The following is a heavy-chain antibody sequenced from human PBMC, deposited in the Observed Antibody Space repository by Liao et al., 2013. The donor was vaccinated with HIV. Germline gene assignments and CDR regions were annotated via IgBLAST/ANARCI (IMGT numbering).Heavy chain of an antibody. D-gene: IGHD6-13*01. J-gene: IGHJ6*03. Sequence: QVQLQESGPGLVKPSETLSLTCIVSGSSISSHYWSWIRQSAGKGLEWIGRLYASGTTIYNPSLKSRVTMSADTSKNQFSLTLGSVTAADTAFYYCTRDVSWDSHYYMDVWGKGTTVTVSS. CDR1: GSSISSHY. CDR3: TRDVSWDSHYYMDV. V-gene: IGHV4-4*07. CDR2: LYASGTT.